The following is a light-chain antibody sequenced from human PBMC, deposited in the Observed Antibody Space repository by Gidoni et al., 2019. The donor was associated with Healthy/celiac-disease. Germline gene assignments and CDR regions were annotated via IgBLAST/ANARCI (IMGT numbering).Light chain of an antibody. V-gene: IGKV3-20*01. J-gene: IGKJ4*01. CDR1: QSVSSSY. CDR2: GAS. CDR3: QQYGSSPEKLT. Sequence: EIVLTQSPGTLSLSPGERATLSCRASQSVSSSYLAWYQQKPGPAPRLLIYGASSRATGIPDRFSGSGSGTDFTLTISRLEPEDFAVYYCQQYGSSPEKLTFGGGTKVEIK.